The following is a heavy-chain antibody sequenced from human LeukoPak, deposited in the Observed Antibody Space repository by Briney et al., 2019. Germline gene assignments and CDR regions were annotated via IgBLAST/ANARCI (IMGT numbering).Heavy chain of an antibody. V-gene: IGHV3-7*01. CDR1: RFTSSNYW. J-gene: IGHJ2*01. D-gene: IGHD1-14*01. Sequence: GGSLRLSCAASRFTSSNYWMSWVRQAPGKGLEWVAHIKQDGSERFYVDSVKGRFTISRDNAKNSLYLQMNSLRSEDTAVFYCARVGAPEWYFDLWGRGTLVTVSS. CDR2: IKQDGSER. CDR3: ARVGAPEWYFDL.